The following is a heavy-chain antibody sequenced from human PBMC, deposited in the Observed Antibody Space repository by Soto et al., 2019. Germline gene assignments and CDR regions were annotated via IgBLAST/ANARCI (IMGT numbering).Heavy chain of an antibody. V-gene: IGHV1-18*01. CDR2: ISAYNGNT. J-gene: IGHJ6*02. Sequence: ASVKVACKASGYTFTSCGISWVRQAPGQGLEWMGWISAYNGNTNYAQKLQGRVTMTTDTSTSTAYMELRSLRSDDTAVYYCAXDIAAAGSPDYYYGMDVWGQGTTVTVSS. CDR1: GYTFTSCG. D-gene: IGHD6-13*01. CDR3: AXDIAAAGSPDYYYGMDV.